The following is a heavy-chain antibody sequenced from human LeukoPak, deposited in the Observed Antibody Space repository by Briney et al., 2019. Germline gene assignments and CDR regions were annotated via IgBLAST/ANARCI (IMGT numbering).Heavy chain of an antibody. J-gene: IGHJ3*02. CDR3: ARGSGYYRDAFDI. CDR1: GYTFTGYY. Sequence: ASVKVSCKASGYTFTGYYMHWVRQAPGQGLEWMGWINPKSGGTNFAQKFQGRVTLTRDTSISTAYMELSRLRSDDTAVYYCARGSGYYRDAFDIWGQGTMVTVSS. CDR2: INPKSGGT. D-gene: IGHD3-22*01. V-gene: IGHV1-2*02.